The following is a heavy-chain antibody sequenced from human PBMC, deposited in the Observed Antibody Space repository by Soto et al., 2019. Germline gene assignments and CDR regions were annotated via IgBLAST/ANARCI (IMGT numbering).Heavy chain of an antibody. D-gene: IGHD2-2*01. CDR1: GFTFSDEN. CDR3: ARDSDCHSTSCFFPPHV. CDR2: ISGGGSYI. V-gene: IGHV3-21*06. Sequence: GGSLRLSXAASGFTFSDENMSWVRQVPGKGLEWVSGISGGGSYIFYADSVQGRFSISRDNPKNSLFLEMNSLRVEDTAVYYCARDSDCHSTSCFFPPHVWGQGTTVTVSS. J-gene: IGHJ6*02.